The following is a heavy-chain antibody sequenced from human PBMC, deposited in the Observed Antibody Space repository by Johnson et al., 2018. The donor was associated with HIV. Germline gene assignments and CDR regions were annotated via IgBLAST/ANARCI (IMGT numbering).Heavy chain of an antibody. Sequence: VQLVESGGGLVQPGGSLRLSCAASGFTFSSYWMSWVRQAPGKGLEWVANIKQDGSEKYCVDSVKGRFTISRDNAKNSLYLQMNSLRAEDTALYYCARGINTVTTSGDAFDIWGQGTMVTVSS. D-gene: IGHD4-11*01. CDR3: ARGINTVTTSGDAFDI. CDR1: GFTFSSYW. J-gene: IGHJ3*02. V-gene: IGHV3-7*03. CDR2: IKQDGSEK.